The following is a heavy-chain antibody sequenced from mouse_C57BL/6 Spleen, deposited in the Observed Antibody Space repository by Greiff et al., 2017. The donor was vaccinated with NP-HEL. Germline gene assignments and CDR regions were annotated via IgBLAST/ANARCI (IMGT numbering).Heavy chain of an antibody. CDR3: ARRGVTTDGLYYYAMDY. D-gene: IGHD2-2*01. V-gene: IGHV1-42*01. CDR2: INPSTGGT. Sequence: VHVKQSGPELVKPGASVKISCKASGYSFTGYYMNWVKQSPEKSLEWIGEINPSTGGTTYNQKFKAKATLTVDKSSSTAYMQLKSLTSEDSAVYYCARRGVTTDGLYYYAMDYWGQGTSVTVSS. J-gene: IGHJ4*01. CDR1: GYSFTGYY.